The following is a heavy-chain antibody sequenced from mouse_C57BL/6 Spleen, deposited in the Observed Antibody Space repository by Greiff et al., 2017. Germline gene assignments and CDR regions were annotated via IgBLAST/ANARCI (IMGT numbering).Heavy chain of an antibody. CDR2: IDPETGGT. CDR1: GYTFTDYE. Sequence: VQLKQSGAELVRPGASVTLSCKASGYTFTDYEMHWVKQTPVHGLEWIGAIDPETGGTAYNQKFKGKAILTADKSSSTAYMELRSLTSEDSAVYYCTRSETALDYWGQGTTLTVSS. CDR3: TRSETALDY. J-gene: IGHJ2*01. V-gene: IGHV1-15*01. D-gene: IGHD3-2*01.